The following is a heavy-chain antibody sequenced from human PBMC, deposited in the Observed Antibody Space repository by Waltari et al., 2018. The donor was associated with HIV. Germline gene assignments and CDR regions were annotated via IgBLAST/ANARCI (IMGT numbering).Heavy chain of an antibody. CDR1: GYTFTGYY. CDR2: INPNRGGT. J-gene: IGHJ4*02. D-gene: IGHD3-22*01. CDR3: ARRYDSSGYPDY. V-gene: IGHV1-2*02. Sequence: QVQLVQSGAEVKKPGASVKVSCKASGYTFTGYYMHWARQAPGQGLAWMGWINPNRGGTNYAQKFQGRVTMTRDTSISTAYMELSRLRSDDTAVYYCARRYDSSGYPDYWGQGTLVTVSS.